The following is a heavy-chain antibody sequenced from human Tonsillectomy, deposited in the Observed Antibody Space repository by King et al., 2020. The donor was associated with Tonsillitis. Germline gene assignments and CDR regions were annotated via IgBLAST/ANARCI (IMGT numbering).Heavy chain of an antibody. CDR2: TYYRSKWYN. D-gene: IGHD2-15*01. CDR1: GDSVSSNSVA. V-gene: IGHV6-1*01. CDR3: ARYPWHSLDY. J-gene: IGHJ4*02. Sequence: VQLQQSGPGLVKPSQTLSLTCAISGDSVSSNSVAWNWIRQSPSRGLEWLGRTYYRSKWYNGYAVSVKSRITVNPDTSKNQFSLHLNSVTPDDTAVYYCARYPWHSLDYWGQGSLVTVSS.